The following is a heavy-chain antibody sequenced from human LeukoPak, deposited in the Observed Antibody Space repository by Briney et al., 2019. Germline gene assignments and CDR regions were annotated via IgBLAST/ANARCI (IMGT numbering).Heavy chain of an antibody. CDR1: GFTFSSYA. CDR2: ISGSGGST. J-gene: IGHJ4*02. V-gene: IGHV3-23*01. D-gene: IGHD3-10*01. Sequence: GGSLRLSCAASGFTFSSYAMSWVRQAPGKGLEWVSAISGSGGSTYYADSVKGRFTISRDNSKNTLYLQMSSLRAEDTAVYYCAKESLWFGESPSLYYFDYWGQGTLVTVSS. CDR3: AKESLWFGESPSLYYFDY.